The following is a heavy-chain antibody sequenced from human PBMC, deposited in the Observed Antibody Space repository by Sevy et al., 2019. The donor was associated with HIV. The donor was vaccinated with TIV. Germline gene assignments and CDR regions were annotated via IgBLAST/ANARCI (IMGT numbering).Heavy chain of an antibody. D-gene: IGHD3-10*01. J-gene: IGHJ6*02. CDR2: IGTAGDT. V-gene: IGHV3-13*01. Sequence: GGSLRLSCAASGFTFSSYDMHWVRQATGKGLEWVSAIGTAGDTYYPGSVKGRFTISRENAKNSWYLQMNSLRAGDTAVYYCARGLRFGELLYYYYGIDVWGQGTTVTVSS. CDR3: ARGLRFGELLYYYYGIDV. CDR1: GFTFSSYD.